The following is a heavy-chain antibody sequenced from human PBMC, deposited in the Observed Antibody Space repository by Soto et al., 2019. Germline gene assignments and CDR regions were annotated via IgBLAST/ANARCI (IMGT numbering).Heavy chain of an antibody. V-gene: IGHV3-30-3*01. Sequence: QVQLVESGGGVVQPGRSLRLSCAASGFTFSSYAMHWVRQAPGKGLEWVAVISYDGSNKYYADSVKGRFTISRDNSKNTLYLQMNSLRAEDTAVYYCARANTYAGYSSGWYRPDYWGQGTLVTVSS. D-gene: IGHD6-19*01. CDR3: ARANTYAGYSSGWYRPDY. CDR2: ISYDGSNK. J-gene: IGHJ4*02. CDR1: GFTFSSYA.